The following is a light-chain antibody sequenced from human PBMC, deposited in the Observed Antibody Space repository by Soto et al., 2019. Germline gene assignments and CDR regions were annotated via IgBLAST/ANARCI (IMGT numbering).Light chain of an antibody. Sequence: EIVLTQSPVTLSLSPGERATLSCRASPSGGSSHLAWYQQKPGQAPRLLIYGASTRATRIPDWFSGSGSGTDFTLTISRLEPEDFAVYYCQLYGSSLTFGQGTLLDIK. CDR1: PSGGSSH. V-gene: IGKV3-20*01. J-gene: IGKJ5*01. CDR2: GAS. CDR3: QLYGSSLT.